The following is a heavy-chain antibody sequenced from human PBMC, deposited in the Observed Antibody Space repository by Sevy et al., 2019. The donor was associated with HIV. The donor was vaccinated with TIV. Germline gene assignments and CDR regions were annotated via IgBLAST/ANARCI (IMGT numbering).Heavy chain of an antibody. CDR2: ISYDGSNK. CDR3: ARTQPVRFLEWLNWFDP. D-gene: IGHD3-3*01. V-gene: IGHV3-30-3*01. J-gene: IGHJ5*02. Sequence: SLRLSCAASGFTFSSYAMHWVRQAPGKGLEWVAVISYDGSNKYYADSVKGRFTISRDNSKNTLYLQMNSLRAEDTAVYYCARTQPVRFLEWLNWFDPWGQRTLVTVSS. CDR1: GFTFSSYA.